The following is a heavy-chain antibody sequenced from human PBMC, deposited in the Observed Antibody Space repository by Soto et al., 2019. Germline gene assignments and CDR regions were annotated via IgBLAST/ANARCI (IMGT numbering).Heavy chain of an antibody. D-gene: IGHD6-6*01. CDR1: GFSLSTSGVG. Sequence: QGTLKESGPTLVKPTQTLTLTCSFSGFSLSTSGVGVGWIRQPPGKALEWLAHIYWSGDEHYRPSLKSRLSIAKDTCKNQVVLTMSNMDPVDTATYYCARVLAERPVFSFDIWGQGRMVAVSS. V-gene: IGHV2-5*01. CDR3: ARVLAERPVFSFDI. J-gene: IGHJ3*02. CDR2: IYWSGDE.